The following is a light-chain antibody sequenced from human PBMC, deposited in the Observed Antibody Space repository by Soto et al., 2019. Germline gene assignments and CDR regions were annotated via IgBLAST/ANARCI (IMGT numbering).Light chain of an antibody. V-gene: IGKV1-9*01. CDR1: QGISSY. Sequence: DIQLTQSPSFLSASVGDRVTITCRASQGISSYLAWYQQKPGKAPKLLIYAASTLQSGVPSRFSGSGSGTDFTLTISGLHPEDFATYYCQQSFSNVALSFGGGTKVAI. CDR3: QQSFSNVALS. J-gene: IGKJ4*01. CDR2: AAS.